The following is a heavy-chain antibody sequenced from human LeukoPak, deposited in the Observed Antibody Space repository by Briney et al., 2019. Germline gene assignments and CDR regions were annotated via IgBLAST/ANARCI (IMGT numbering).Heavy chain of an antibody. Sequence: ASVKVSCXXSGYTFTGXXXXXXXXAPGXXXXXXXXXSAYNXNTNYAQKLXGRVTMTTDTSTSTAYMELRSLRSDDTAVYYCARDLRAELSHLSESDYWGQGTLVTVSS. CDR3: ARDLRAELSHLSESDY. CDR1: GYTFTGXX. D-gene: IGHD2/OR15-2a*01. V-gene: IGHV1-18*04. J-gene: IGHJ4*02. CDR2: XSAYNXNT.